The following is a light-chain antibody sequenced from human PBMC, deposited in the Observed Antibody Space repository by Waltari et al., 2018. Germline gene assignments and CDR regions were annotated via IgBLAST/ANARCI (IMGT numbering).Light chain of an antibody. CDR1: QSVSSN. CDR3: QQYNLWPPYT. CDR2: CAY. V-gene: IGKV3-15*01. J-gene: IGKJ2*01. Sequence: EIVMTQSPATLSVSPGERATLSCRASQSVSSNLAWYQQKPGQGPRPLIYCAYTRATGIPARFSGSGSGTEFTLTISSLQSEDFAVYYCQQYNLWPPYTFGQGTKLEIK.